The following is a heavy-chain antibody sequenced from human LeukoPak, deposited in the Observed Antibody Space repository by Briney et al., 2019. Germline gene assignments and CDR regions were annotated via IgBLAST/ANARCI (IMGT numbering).Heavy chain of an antibody. J-gene: IGHJ4*02. D-gene: IGHD3-10*01. V-gene: IGHV3-21*01. CDR1: GFTFSSYS. CDR3: ARMYYVRGVLFYYFDY. CDR2: ISSSSSYI. Sequence: GGSLRLSCTASGFTFSSYSMNWVRQAPGKGLEWVSSISSSSSYIYYADPAKGRFTISRDNAKNSLYLQMNSLSAEDTAVYYCARMYYVRGVLFYYFDYWGQGTLVTVSS.